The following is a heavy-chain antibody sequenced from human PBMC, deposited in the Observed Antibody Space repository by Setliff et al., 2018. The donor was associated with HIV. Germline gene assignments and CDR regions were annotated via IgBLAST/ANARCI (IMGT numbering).Heavy chain of an antibody. Sequence: ASVKVSCKTSGYIFIRYYIFWVRQAPGQGLEWMGNINPHTGVTKYAEKFQGRVTMTRDTSINTIYMELSRLRSDDTAVYYCARDLRDGFEEWFSTLDDGMDVWCQGTTVTVS. D-gene: IGHD3-3*01. CDR1: GYIFIRYY. J-gene: IGHJ6*02. V-gene: IGHV1-2*02. CDR3: ARDLRDGFEEWFSTLDDGMDV. CDR2: INPHTGVT.